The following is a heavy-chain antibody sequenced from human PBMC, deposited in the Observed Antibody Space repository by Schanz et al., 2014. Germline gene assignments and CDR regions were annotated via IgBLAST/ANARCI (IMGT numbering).Heavy chain of an antibody. D-gene: IGHD5-18*01. CDR3: AREEGYGYGPGAFDI. V-gene: IGHV3-23*04. J-gene: IGHJ3*02. CDR1: GITFSDYA. Sequence: VQLVESGGGVVQPGGSLRLSCAASGITFSDYAMSWVRQAPGKGLEWVSTISGSGGSTFYADSVKGRFTISRDNSKNTLSLQMNSLRAEDTAVYYCAREEGYGYGPGAFDIWGQGTMVTVSS. CDR2: ISGSGGST.